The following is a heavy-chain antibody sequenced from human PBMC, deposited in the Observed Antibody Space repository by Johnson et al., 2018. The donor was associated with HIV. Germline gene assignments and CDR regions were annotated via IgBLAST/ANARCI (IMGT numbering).Heavy chain of an antibody. J-gene: IGHJ3*02. V-gene: IGHV3-7*01. CDR2: IKQDGSEK. Sequence: VHLVESGGGVVQPGRSLRLSCAASGFIFSRYWMSWVRQAPGKGLEWVANIKQDGSEKYYVDSVKGRFTISRDNAKNSLYLQMNSLRAEDTAVYYCARGSSYYYDSSGSDAFDIWGQGTMVTVSS. D-gene: IGHD3-22*01. CDR3: ARGSSYYYDSSGSDAFDI. CDR1: GFIFSRYW.